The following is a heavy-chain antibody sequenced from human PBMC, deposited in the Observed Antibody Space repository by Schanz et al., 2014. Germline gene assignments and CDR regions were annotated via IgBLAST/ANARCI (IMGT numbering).Heavy chain of an antibody. CDR3: AGAVATIRADSFDI. V-gene: IGHV3-30-3*01. CDR1: GFTFSDYY. Sequence: VQLLESGGGLVQPGGSLRLSCAASGFTFSDYYMTWIRQAPGKGLEWVAIMSYDGSNKYYADSVKGRFTISRDTPKNTLYVQMNSLRADDTAVYYCAGAVATIRADSFDIWGQGTMVAVSS. J-gene: IGHJ3*02. CDR2: MSYDGSNK. D-gene: IGHD5-12*01.